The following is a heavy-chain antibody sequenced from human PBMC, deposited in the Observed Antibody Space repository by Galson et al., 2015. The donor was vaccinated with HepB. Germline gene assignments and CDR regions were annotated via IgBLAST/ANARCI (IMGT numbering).Heavy chain of an antibody. CDR2: LGSKANSYAT. CDR3: TRLGDLSGYSSL. V-gene: IGHV3-73*01. D-gene: IGHD6-13*01. Sequence: SLRLSCAASGLTFSGSAMHWVRQASGRGLEWVGRLGSKANSYATAYAASVKGRFTISRDDSKNTAYMQMNSLKTEDTAVYYCTRLGDLSGYSSLWGQGTLVTVSS. J-gene: IGHJ4*02. CDR1: GLTFSGSA.